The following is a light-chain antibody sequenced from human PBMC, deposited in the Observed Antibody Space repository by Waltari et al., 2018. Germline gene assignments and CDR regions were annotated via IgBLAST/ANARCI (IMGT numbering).Light chain of an antibody. V-gene: IGLV2-23*02. CDR2: DVN. CDR3: SSYAGSSIPVV. CDR1: SRDVGGYNF. Sequence: QSALIQPASVSGSPGQSITISCTGTSRDVGGYNFVSWYQHHPGRAPKLMIYDVNKRPSGVSHRFSGSKSGDTASLTISGLLTEDEADYYCSSYAGSSIPVVFGGGTKLTVL. J-gene: IGLJ2*01.